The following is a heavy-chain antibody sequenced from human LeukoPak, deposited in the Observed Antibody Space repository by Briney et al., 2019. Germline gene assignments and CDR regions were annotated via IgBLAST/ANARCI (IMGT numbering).Heavy chain of an antibody. CDR3: AREPAAAGKNWFDP. D-gene: IGHD6-25*01. V-gene: IGHV3-9*01. J-gene: IGHJ5*02. CDR1: GFTFDDYA. Sequence: GGSLRLSCAASGFTFDDYAMHWVRQAPGKGLEWVSGISWNSGSIGYADSVKGRFTVSRDNAKNSLYLQMNSLRAEDTAMYYCAREPAAAGKNWFDPWGQGTLVTVSS. CDR2: ISWNSGSI.